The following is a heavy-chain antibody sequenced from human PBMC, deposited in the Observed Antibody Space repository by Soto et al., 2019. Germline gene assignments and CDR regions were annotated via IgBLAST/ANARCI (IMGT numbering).Heavy chain of an antibody. V-gene: IGHV3-30-3*01. CDR2: ISYDGSNK. CDR1: DFTFSIYA. CDR3: ARDYSYYYDSSGPFFDY. D-gene: IGHD3-22*01. J-gene: IGHJ4*02. Sequence: GGSVRLSCASSDFTFSIYAMHWVRQAPGKGLEWVAVISYDGSNKYYADSVKGRFTISRDNSKNTLYLQMNSLRAEDTAVYYCARDYSYYYDSSGPFFDYWGQGTLVTVSS.